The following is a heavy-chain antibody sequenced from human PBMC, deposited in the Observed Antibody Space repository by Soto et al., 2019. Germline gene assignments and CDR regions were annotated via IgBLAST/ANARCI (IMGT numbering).Heavy chain of an antibody. CDR1: GGSITTPGYS. Sequence: PSETLSLTCTVSGGSITTPGYSWSWIRQPPGKAPEWIGYIYYSGSTYYNPSLKSRVTISVDTSKNQFSLKLSSVTAADTAVYYCARGPPFLTYYYDSSGSSYYFDYWGQGTLVTVSS. CDR2: IYYSGST. J-gene: IGHJ4*02. D-gene: IGHD3-22*01. V-gene: IGHV4-31*03. CDR3: ARGPPFLTYYYDSSGSSYYFDY.